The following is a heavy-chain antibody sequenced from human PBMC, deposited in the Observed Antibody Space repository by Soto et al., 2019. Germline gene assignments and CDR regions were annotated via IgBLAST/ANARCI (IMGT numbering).Heavy chain of an antibody. CDR1: GFTFSKYS. CDR3: AKVPVGATGRFDY. J-gene: IGHJ4*02. V-gene: IGHV3-23*01. Sequence: GSLKLSCAVSGFTFSKYSMSWVLQAPGKGLAWVSAISGSGGSTCYADSVKGRFTISRDNSKNTLYLQMNSLRAEDTALYYCAKVPVGATGRFDYWGQGTLVTVSS. CDR2: ISGSGGST. D-gene: IGHD1-26*01.